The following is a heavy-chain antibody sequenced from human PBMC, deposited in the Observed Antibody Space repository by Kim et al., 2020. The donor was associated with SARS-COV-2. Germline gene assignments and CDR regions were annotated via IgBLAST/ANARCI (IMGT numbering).Heavy chain of an antibody. D-gene: IGHD2-2*01. J-gene: IGHJ6*02. CDR1: GGSVSSGSYY. Sequence: SETLSLTCTVSGGSVSSGSYYWSWIRQPPGKGLEWIGYIYYSGSTNYNPSLKSRVTISVDTSKNQFSLKLSSVTAADTAVYYCARGPQGYCSSTSCYYYYYGMDVWGQGTTVTVSS. CDR3: ARGPQGYCSSTSCYYYYYGMDV. CDR2: IYYSGST. V-gene: IGHV4-61*01.